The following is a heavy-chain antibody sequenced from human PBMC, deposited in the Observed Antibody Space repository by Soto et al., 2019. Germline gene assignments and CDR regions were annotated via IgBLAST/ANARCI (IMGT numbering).Heavy chain of an antibody. Sequence: EVLLLESGGGLVQPGGSLRLSCAASGFSFSSFAMNWVRQAPGKGLEWVSAIGDSGASTYYADSVEGRFTISRDNSRNALYMQLNRLRAEDTAVYYCAKGVELDVRGNGTTVTVSS. CDR2: IGDSGAST. J-gene: IGHJ6*04. V-gene: IGHV3-23*01. D-gene: IGHD1-26*01. CDR1: GFSFSSFA. CDR3: AKGVELDV.